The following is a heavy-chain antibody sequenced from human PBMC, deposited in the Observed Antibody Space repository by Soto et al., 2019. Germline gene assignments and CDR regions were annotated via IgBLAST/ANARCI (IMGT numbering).Heavy chain of an antibody. CDR1: GYTFTSYY. Sequence: AAVKVSCKASGYTFTSYYMHWVRQAPGQGLEWMGIINPSGGSTSYAQKFQGRVTMTRDTSTSTVYMELSSLRSEDTAVYYCASQRMITFGGVYCSDSCGHGILVTVSS. J-gene: IGHJ5*01. CDR3: ASQRMITFGGVYCSDS. CDR2: INPSGGST. V-gene: IGHV1-46*01. D-gene: IGHD3-16*01.